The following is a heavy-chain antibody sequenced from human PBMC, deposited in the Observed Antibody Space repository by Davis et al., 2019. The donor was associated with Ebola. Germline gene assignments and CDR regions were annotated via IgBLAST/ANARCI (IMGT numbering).Heavy chain of an antibody. Sequence: GESLKISCAASGFTFSSYWMSWVRQAPGKGLEWVANIKQDGSEKYYVDSLKGRFTISRDNAKNSLYLQMNSLRAEDTAVYYCAGGKDSSGWYGDDAFDFWGQGTMVTVSS. J-gene: IGHJ3*01. CDR3: AGGKDSSGWYGDDAFDF. D-gene: IGHD6-19*01. V-gene: IGHV3-7*01. CDR2: IKQDGSEK. CDR1: GFTFSSYW.